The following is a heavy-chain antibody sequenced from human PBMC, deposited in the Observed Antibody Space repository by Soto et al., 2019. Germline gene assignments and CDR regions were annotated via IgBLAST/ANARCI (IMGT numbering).Heavy chain of an antibody. CDR3: AREADYGDIHFDY. J-gene: IGHJ4*02. CDR2: IKQDGSEK. D-gene: IGHD4-17*01. Sequence: GGSLIISCAASGFTFSSYWMTCVRQAPGKGLERVANIKQDGSEKYSVDSVKGRFTISRDNAKNSLCLQMNGLRAEDTAVYYCAREADYGDIHFDYWGQGTLVTVSS. V-gene: IGHV3-7*05. CDR1: GFTFSSYW.